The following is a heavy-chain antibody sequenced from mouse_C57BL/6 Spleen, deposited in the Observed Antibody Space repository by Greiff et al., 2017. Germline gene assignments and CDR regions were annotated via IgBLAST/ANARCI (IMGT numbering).Heavy chain of an antibody. J-gene: IGHJ4*01. V-gene: IGHV5-4*01. CDR3: ARDQGSGYAMDY. CDR2: ISDGGSYT. D-gene: IGHD3-1*01. Sequence: EVKLQESGGGLVKPGGSLKLSCAASGFTFSSYAMSWVRQTPEKRLEWVATISDGGSYTYYPDNVKGRVTISRDNAKNNLYLQMSHLKSEDTAMYYCARDQGSGYAMDYWGQGTSVTVSS. CDR1: GFTFSSYA.